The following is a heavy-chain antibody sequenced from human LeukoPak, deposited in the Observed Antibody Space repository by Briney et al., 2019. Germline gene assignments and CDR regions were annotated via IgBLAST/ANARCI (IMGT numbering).Heavy chain of an antibody. D-gene: IGHD1-26*01. CDR2: ISGSGGST. J-gene: IGHJ5*02. V-gene: IGHV3-23*01. CDR3: AKESVGAHP. Sequence: GGSLRLSCVVSGFTFSSYDMSGVRQAPGKGLEWVSGISGSGGSTYHADSVKGRFTISRDNSKNTLYLQMNSLRAEDTAVYYCAKESVGAHPWGQGTLVTVSS. CDR1: GFTFSSYD.